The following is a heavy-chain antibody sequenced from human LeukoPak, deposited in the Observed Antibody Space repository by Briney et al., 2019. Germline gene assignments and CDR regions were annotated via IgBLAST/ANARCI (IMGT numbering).Heavy chain of an antibody. CDR3: ARDWIGRGQTPYYFDY. V-gene: IGHV3-7*01. CDR1: GFTFSNYW. J-gene: IGHJ4*02. CDR2: IKQDGSEK. Sequence: GGSLRLSCAASGFTFSNYWMSWVRQAPGKGLEWAANIKQDGSEKYYVDSVKGRFTISRDNAKNSLYLQMSSLRAEDTAVYYCARDWIGRGQTPYYFDYWGQGTLVTVSS. D-gene: IGHD2-2*03.